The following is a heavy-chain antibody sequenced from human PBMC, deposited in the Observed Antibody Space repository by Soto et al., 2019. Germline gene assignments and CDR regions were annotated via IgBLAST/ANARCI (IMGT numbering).Heavy chain of an antibody. J-gene: IGHJ4*02. V-gene: IGHV3-7*01. Sequence: EVQLVESGGGLVQPGGSLRLSCAASGFTFSDFSMSWVRQAPGKGLEWVANIREDGSEKYYVDSVKGRFTISRDNAKKSLYLQMDSLSAEDTDVYYCASYARPPADWGQGTLVTVSS. CDR3: ASYARPPAD. CDR1: GFTFSDFS. CDR2: IREDGSEK. D-gene: IGHD3-16*01.